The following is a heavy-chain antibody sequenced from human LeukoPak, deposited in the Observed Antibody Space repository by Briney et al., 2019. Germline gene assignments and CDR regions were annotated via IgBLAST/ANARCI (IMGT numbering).Heavy chain of an antibody. Sequence: QPGGSLRLSCAASGFTFSSYAMSWVRQAPGKGLEWVSAISGSGGSTYYADSVKGRFTISRDNSKNTLYLQMNSLRAEDTAVYYCAKPPDYGSGSSHYYYYYGMDVWGQGTTVTVSS. CDR3: AKPPDYGSGSSHYYYYYGMDV. D-gene: IGHD3-10*01. V-gene: IGHV3-23*01. J-gene: IGHJ6*02. CDR1: GFTFSSYA. CDR2: ISGSGGST.